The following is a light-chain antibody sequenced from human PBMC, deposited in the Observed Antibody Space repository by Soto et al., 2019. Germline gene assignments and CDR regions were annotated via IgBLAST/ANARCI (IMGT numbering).Light chain of an antibody. Sequence: VLTQPPSSSGTPGQRVTISCSGSSSNIGSNTVNWYQQLPGTAPKLLIYSNNQRPSGVPDRFSGSKSGTSASLAISGLQYEDEADYYCAAGDDSMNGYVLGTGNKVTV. CDR3: AAGDDSMNGYV. J-gene: IGLJ1*01. CDR1: SSNIGSNT. V-gene: IGLV1-44*01. CDR2: SNN.